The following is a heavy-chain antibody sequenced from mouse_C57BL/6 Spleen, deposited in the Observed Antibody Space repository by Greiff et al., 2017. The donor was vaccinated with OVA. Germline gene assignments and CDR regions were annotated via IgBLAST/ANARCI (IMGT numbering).Heavy chain of an antibody. D-gene: IGHD1-1*01. Sequence: QVQLQQPGAELVRPGSSVKLSCKASGYTFTSYWMHWVKQRPIQGLEWIGNIDPSDSETHYNQKFKDKATLTVDKSSSTAYMQLSSLTSEDSAVYYSARVYYYGSSYFDYWGQGTTLTVSS. V-gene: IGHV1-52*01. J-gene: IGHJ2*01. CDR3: ARVYYYGSSYFDY. CDR1: GYTFTSYW. CDR2: IDPSDSET.